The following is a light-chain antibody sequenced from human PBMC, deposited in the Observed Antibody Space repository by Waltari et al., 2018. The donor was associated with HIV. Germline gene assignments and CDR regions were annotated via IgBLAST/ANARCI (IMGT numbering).Light chain of an antibody. V-gene: IGLV2-23*02. J-gene: IGLJ2*01. CDR3: CSYARSRSLL. CDR2: EVK. CDR1: TNDVAGSDL. Sequence: HSALTQPTYVTGYPEQPITISGTPTTNDVAGSDLVSWSQHHPGKAPKLIIFEVKKRPSGVSNRFSGAKSGNTASLTISGLQTEDETDYYCCSYARSRSLLFGGGTKLTVL.